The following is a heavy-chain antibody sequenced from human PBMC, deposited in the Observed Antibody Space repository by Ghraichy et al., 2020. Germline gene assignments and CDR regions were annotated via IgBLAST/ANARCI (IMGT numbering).Heavy chain of an antibody. Sequence: SETLSLTCAVYGGSFSGYYWSWIRQPPGKGLEWIGEINHSGSTNYNPSLKSRVTISVDTSKNQFSLKLSSVTAADTAVYYCAREVRYDFWSGYYREAYYYYYDMDVWGQGTTVTVSS. CDR1: GGSFSGYY. CDR3: AREVRYDFWSGYYREAYYYYYDMDV. CDR2: INHSGST. J-gene: IGHJ6*02. D-gene: IGHD3-3*01. V-gene: IGHV4-34*01.